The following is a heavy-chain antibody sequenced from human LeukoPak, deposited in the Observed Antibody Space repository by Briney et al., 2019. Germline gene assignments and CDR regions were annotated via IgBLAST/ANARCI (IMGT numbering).Heavy chain of an antibody. V-gene: IGHV3-21*01. J-gene: IGHJ6*03. Sequence: GGSLRLSCAASGFTFSSYSTNWVRQAPGQGLEWVSSVSSSSSYIYYADSVKGRFTISRDNAKNSLYLQMNSPRAEDTAVYYCARVGGYDNYYYYMDVWGKGTTVTVSS. CDR1: GFTFSSYS. CDR2: VSSSSSYI. D-gene: IGHD5-12*01. CDR3: ARVGGYDNYYYYMDV.